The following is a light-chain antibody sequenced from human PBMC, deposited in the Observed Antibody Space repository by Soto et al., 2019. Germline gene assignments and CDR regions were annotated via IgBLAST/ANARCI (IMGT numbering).Light chain of an antibody. CDR3: QQRTRWPMT. J-gene: IGKJ5*01. CDR1: QNLHSF. Sequence: EVMLTESPAALSVSTGERVTLSCRASQNLHSFLNWYQQRPGQAPRPLIYDGSKRAAGVPDRISGDGSGTDYTLTISSLEPEDFAVYYCQQRTRWPMTFGQGTRLEIK. CDR2: DGS. V-gene: IGKV3-11*01.